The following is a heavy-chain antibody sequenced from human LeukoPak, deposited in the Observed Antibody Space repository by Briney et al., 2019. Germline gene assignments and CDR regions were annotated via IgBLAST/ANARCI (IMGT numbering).Heavy chain of an antibody. V-gene: IGHV3-30*03. D-gene: IGHD5-24*01. CDR2: ISYDGSNK. CDR3: ARGGLSDGYNSLFPLHLLFDY. CDR1: GFTFSSYG. J-gene: IGHJ4*02. Sequence: HPGGSLRLSCAASGFTFSSYGMHWVRQAPGKGLEWVAVISYDGSNKYYADSVKGRFTISRDNSKNTLYLQMNSLRAEDTAVYYCARGGLSDGYNSLFPLHLLFDYWGQGTLVTVSS.